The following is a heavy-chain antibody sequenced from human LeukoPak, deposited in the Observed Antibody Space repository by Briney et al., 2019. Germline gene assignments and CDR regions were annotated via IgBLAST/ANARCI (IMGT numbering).Heavy chain of an antibody. Sequence: SETLSLTCTVSGVSISSGGYYWSWIRQHPGKGLEWIGYIYYSGSTYYNPSLKSRVTISVDTSKNQFSLKLSSVTAADTAVYYCARDSPHYYYGMDVWGQGTTVTVSS. CDR3: ARDSPHYYYGMDV. CDR2: IYYSGST. J-gene: IGHJ6*02. CDR1: GVSISSGGYY. V-gene: IGHV4-31*03.